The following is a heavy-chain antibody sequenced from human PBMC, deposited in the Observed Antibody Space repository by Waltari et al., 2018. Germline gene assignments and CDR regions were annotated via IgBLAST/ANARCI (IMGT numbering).Heavy chain of an antibody. CDR1: GFTFSSYS. CDR3: ARGTAGGLFDY. D-gene: IGHD6-25*01. J-gene: IGHJ4*02. V-gene: IGHV3-21*01. CDR2: ISSGSSYI. Sequence: EVQLVESGGGLVKPGGSLRLSCAASGFTFSSYSMNWVRQAPGNGLEWVSSISSGSSYIYYADSVKGRFTISRYNAKNSLYLQMNSLRAEDTAVYYCARGTAGGLFDYWGQGTLVTVSS.